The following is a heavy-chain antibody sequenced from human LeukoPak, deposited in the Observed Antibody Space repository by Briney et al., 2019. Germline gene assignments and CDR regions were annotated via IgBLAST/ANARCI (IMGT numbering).Heavy chain of an antibody. V-gene: IGHV3-15*01. CDR3: TTDDYGSFLDH. Sequence: GGSLRLSCAASGFTFSIAWMNWVRQAPGKGLEWVGRIKSKTDGGTTDYAAPVKGRLTISRDDSKNTLYLQMNSLKTEDTAVYYCTTDDYGSFLDHWGQGTLVTVSS. CDR2: IKSKTDGGTT. CDR1: GFTFSIAW. J-gene: IGHJ4*02. D-gene: IGHD4-17*01.